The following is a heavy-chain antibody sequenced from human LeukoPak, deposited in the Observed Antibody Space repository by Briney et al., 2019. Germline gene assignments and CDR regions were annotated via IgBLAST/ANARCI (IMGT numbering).Heavy chain of an antibody. D-gene: IGHD3-22*01. CDR3: ARVDYYDSSGYLQGAYFDY. CDR2: IYYSGST. CDR1: GGSISSYY. Sequence: SETLSLTCTVSGGSISSYYWSWIRQPPGKGLEWIGYIYYSGSTNYNPSPKSRVTTSVDTSKNQFSLKLSSVTAADTAVYYCARVDYYDSSGYLQGAYFDYWGQGTLVTVSS. J-gene: IGHJ4*02. V-gene: IGHV4-59*01.